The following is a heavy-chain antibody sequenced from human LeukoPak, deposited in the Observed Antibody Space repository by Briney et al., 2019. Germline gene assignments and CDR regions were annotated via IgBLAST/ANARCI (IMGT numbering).Heavy chain of an antibody. CDR3: ARDTAMVSGPYYYMDV. CDR1: GYTFTSYY. Sequence: ASVTVSCKASGYTFTSYYMHWVRQAPGRGLEWMGIINPSGGSTSYAQKFQGRVTMTRDTSTSTVYMELSSLRSEDTAVYYCARDTAMVSGPYYYMDVWGKGTTVTVSS. V-gene: IGHV1-46*01. D-gene: IGHD5-18*01. CDR2: INPSGGST. J-gene: IGHJ6*03.